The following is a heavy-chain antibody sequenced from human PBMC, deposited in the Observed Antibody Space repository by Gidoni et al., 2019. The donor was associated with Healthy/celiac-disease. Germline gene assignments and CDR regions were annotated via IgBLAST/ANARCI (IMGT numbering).Heavy chain of an antibody. CDR1: GFTFDDYA. D-gene: IGHD2-2*01. J-gene: IGHJ3*02. CDR3: AREPCFGSSTSCDLNDAFDI. CDR2: ISWNSGSI. Sequence: EVQLVESGGGLVQPGRSLRLSCAASGFTFDDYAMHWVRQAPGKGLEWVSGISWNSGSIGYADSVKGRFTISRDNAKNSLYLQMNSLRAEDTALYYCAREPCFGSSTSCDLNDAFDIWGQGTMVTVSS. V-gene: IGHV3-9*01.